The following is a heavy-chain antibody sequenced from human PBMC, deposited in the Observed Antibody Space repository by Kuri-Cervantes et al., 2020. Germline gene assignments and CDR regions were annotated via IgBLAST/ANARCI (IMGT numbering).Heavy chain of an antibody. D-gene: IGHD2-21*01. J-gene: IGHJ1*01. V-gene: IGHV5-51*01. Sequence: GESLKISCKGSGYSFTSYWIGWVRQMPGKGLEWMGIIYPGDSDTRYSPSFQGQVTISADKSISTAYLQWSSLKASDTAMYYCARGGIYCGGDCYSEYFQHWGQGTLVTVSS. CDR1: GYSFTSYW. CDR3: ARGGIYCGGDCYSEYFQH. CDR2: IYPGDSDT.